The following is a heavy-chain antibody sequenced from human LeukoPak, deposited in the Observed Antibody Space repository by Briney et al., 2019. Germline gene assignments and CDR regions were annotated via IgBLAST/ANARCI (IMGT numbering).Heavy chain of an antibody. V-gene: IGHV3-23*01. CDR1: GFTFSNYG. J-gene: IGHJ6*02. CDR3: AGGAGVYYYGMDV. CDR2: ISGGGSAT. Sequence: GGSLRLSCAASGFTFSNYGLSWVRQAPGKGLEWVSAISGGGSATYYADSVKGRFTISRDNSKNTLFLHMNTLRADDTAVYYCAGGAGVYYYGMDVWGQGTSVTVSS.